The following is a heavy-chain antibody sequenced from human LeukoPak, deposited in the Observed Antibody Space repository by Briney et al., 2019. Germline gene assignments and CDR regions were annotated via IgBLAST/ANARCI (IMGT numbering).Heavy chain of an antibody. J-gene: IGHJ4*02. Sequence: ASVKVSCKASGFTFTSHDYNWVRQATGQGLEWMGWMNPNSGNTGYAQKFQGRVTMTRDTSTSTVYMELSSLRSEDTAVYYCASGGSYSGSYSFDYWGQGTLVTVSS. CDR3: ASGGSYSGSYSFDY. D-gene: IGHD1-26*01. CDR2: MNPNSGNT. CDR1: GFTFTSHD. V-gene: IGHV1-8*01.